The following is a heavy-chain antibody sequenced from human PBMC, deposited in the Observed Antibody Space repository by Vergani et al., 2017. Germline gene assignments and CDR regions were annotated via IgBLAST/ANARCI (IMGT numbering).Heavy chain of an antibody. CDR1: GFRVTTYY. J-gene: IGHJ4*01. Sequence: VELLESGGGLAQPGGSLSVSCSASGFRVTTYYMSWVRQAPGMGLEWVSVIKSDGRTSYAESVRGLFTISRDTSRTAVYLQMNILGVEDTGVYFCTRSECSSTTCYGHYFDLWGHGILFTVSS. D-gene: IGHD2-2*01. CDR3: TRSECSSTTCYGHYFDL. V-gene: IGHV3-66*02. CDR2: IKSDGRT.